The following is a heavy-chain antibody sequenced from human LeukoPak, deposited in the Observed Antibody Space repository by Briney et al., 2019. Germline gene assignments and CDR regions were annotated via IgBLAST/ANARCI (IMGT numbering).Heavy chain of an antibody. CDR3: ARGPMTTVTPLDYYYYMDV. CDR2: INPNSGGT. J-gene: IGHJ6*03. Sequence: ASVKVSCKASGYTFTGYYMHWVRQAPGQGLEWMGWINPNSGGTNYGQKFQGRVTMTRDTSISTAYMELSRLRSDDTAVYYCARGPMTTVTPLDYYYYMDVWGKGTTVTVSS. D-gene: IGHD4-17*01. V-gene: IGHV1-2*02. CDR1: GYTFTGYY.